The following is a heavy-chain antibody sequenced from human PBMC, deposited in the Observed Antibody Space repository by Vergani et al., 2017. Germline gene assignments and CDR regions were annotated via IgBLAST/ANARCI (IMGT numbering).Heavy chain of an antibody. CDR1: GFTFSSYA. D-gene: IGHD2-2*01. J-gene: IGHJ6*03. CDR2: ISSNGGST. CDR3: ARDNYRSTSDRRYYYYMDV. Sequence: EVQLVESGGGLVQPGGSLRLSCAASGFTFSSYAMHWVRQAPGKGLEYVSAISSNGGSTYYANSVKGRFTISRDNYKNTLYLQMGSLRAEDMAVYYCARDNYRSTSDRRYYYYMDVWGKGTTVTVSS. V-gene: IGHV3-64*01.